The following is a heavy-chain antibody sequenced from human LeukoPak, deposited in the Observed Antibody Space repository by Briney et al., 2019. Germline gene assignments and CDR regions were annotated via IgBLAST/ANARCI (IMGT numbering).Heavy chain of an antibody. CDR2: IYTSGST. CDR1: GGSISSYY. J-gene: IGHJ4*02. V-gene: IGHV4-4*07. CDR3: ARDGYSSSWHFFDY. Sequence: SETLSLTCTVSGGSISSYYWSWIRQPAGKGLEWIGRIYTSGSTNYNPYLKSRVTMSVDTSKNQFSLKLSSVTAADTAVYYCARDGYSSSWHFFDYWGQGTLVTVSS. D-gene: IGHD6-13*01.